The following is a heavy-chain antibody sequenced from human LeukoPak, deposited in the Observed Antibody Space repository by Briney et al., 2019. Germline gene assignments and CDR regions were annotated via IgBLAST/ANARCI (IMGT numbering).Heavy chain of an antibody. Sequence: GGSLRLSCAASGFTFSSYWMSWVRQAPGKGLEWVANIKQDGSEKYYVDSVKGRFTISRDNAKNSLYLQMNSLRAEDTAVYYCARELGELLYYYGMDVWGQGTTVTVPS. J-gene: IGHJ6*02. CDR2: IKQDGSEK. CDR3: ARELGELLYYYGMDV. CDR1: GFTFSSYW. D-gene: IGHD1-26*01. V-gene: IGHV3-7*01.